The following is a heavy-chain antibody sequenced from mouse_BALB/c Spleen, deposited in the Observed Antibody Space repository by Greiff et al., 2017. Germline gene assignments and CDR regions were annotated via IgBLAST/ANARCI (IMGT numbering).Heavy chain of an antibody. CDR3: ARIDDYAWFAY. CDR1: GYSFTGYY. D-gene: IGHD2-4*01. V-gene: IGHV1-31*01. Sequence: VQLQQSGPELVKPGASVKISCKASGYSFTGYYMHWVKQSHVKSLEWIGRINPYNGATSYNQNFKDKASLTVDKSSSTAYMELHSLTSEDSAVYYCARIDDYAWFAYWGQGTLVTVSA. CDR2: INPYNGAT. J-gene: IGHJ3*01.